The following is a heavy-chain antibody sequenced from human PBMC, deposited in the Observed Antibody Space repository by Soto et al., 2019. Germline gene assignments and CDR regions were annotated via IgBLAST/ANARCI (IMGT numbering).Heavy chain of an antibody. CDR3: ARGTTTSAFSAMDV. CDR1: GFTFSNNA. D-gene: IGHD1-1*01. V-gene: IGHV3-30-3*01. CDR2: ISYDGSNK. J-gene: IGHJ6*02. Sequence: QVQLVESGGGVVQPGRSLRLSCAASGFTFSNNAMDWVRQAPGKGLEWVAVISYDGSNKYIAESVKGRCTISRDNSKNSLLLQMNSLRAEDTAVYYCARGTTTSAFSAMDVWGQGTTVTVSS.